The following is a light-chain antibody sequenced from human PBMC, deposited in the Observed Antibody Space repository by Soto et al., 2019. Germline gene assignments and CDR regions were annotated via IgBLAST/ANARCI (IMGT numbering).Light chain of an antibody. CDR3: QQVDNFPHT. V-gene: IGKV1-39*01. CDR2: GAS. CDR1: PSTRNH. Sequence: DTQMTQSPSSLPASVADRVTITCRARPSTRNHLNWYQQKAGQVPEVLIYGASSLQAGVPSRFTGSGSGTDITLTISNLQPEDLATDYWQQVDNFPHTFGRGTKLEV. J-gene: IGKJ2*01.